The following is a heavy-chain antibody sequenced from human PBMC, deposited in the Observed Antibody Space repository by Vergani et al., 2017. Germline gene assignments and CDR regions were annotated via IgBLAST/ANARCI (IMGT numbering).Heavy chain of an antibody. CDR1: GYTFTSYG. J-gene: IGHJ5*02. Sequence: QVQLVQSGAEVKKPGASVKVSCKASGYTFTSYGISWVRQAPGQGLEWMGWIGAYNGNTNYAQKLQGRGTMTTDTSTSTAYMELMSLRSDDTAVYYCARDAGWNNWNDDPGWFDPWGQGTLVTVSS. CDR3: ARDAGWNNWNDDPGWFDP. CDR2: IGAYNGNT. D-gene: IGHD1-1*01. V-gene: IGHV1-18*04.